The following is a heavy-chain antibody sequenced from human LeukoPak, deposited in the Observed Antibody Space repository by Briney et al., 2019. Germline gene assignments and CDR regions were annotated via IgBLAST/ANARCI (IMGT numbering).Heavy chain of an antibody. CDR3: ARDYWGTRIVDY. J-gene: IGHJ4*02. Sequence: GGSLRLSCAVSGFTFSNYEMNWVRQAPGKGLEWVADISSSGSTKYYADSVKGRFTISRDNAKNSLYLQMNSLRAEDTAVYYCARDYWGTRIVDYWGQGTLVTVSS. CDR2: ISSSGSTK. CDR1: GFTFSNYE. D-gene: IGHD2-21*01. V-gene: IGHV3-48*03.